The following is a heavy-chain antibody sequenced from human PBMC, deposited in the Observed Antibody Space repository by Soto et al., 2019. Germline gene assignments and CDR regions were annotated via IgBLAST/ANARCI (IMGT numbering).Heavy chain of an antibody. CDR2: IIPTLTAT. D-gene: IGHD2-2*01. J-gene: IGHJ3*01. CDR1: GGTFSTYT. Sequence: QVHLEQSGAEVKKPGSSVKVSCKAAGGTFSTYTLIWVRQAPGQGLEWMGRIIPTLTATNSAQKFQGRFTLTAYKSTSTAFMELTSLPSDDTAVYYCSIGSWSAETFDVWGQGTMVTVSS. V-gene: IGHV1-69*08. CDR3: SIGSWSAETFDV.